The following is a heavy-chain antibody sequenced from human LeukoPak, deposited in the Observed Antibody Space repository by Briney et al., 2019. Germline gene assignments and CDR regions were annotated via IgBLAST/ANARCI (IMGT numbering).Heavy chain of an antibody. V-gene: IGHV3-11*04. CDR3: ARDKGGWLAPYYYYYYGMDV. CDR1: GFTFSDYY. Sequence: GGSLRLSCAASGFTFSDYYMSWIRQAPGKGLEWISYVSSSGSTMYYADSVKGRFTISRDNAKNSLYLQMNSLRAEDTAVYYCARDKGGWLAPYYYYYYGMDVWGQGTTVTVSS. J-gene: IGHJ6*02. D-gene: IGHD6-19*01. CDR2: VSSSGSTM.